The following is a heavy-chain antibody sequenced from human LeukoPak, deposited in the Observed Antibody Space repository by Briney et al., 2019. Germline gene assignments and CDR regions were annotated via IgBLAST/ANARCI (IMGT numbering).Heavy chain of an antibody. CDR3: ARVKYYDSSGYYRTDAFDI. Sequence: PGGSLRLSCAASGFTFSSYWMHWVRQAPGKGLVWVSRINSDGSSTSYADSVKGRFTISRDNAKNTLYLQMNSLRAEDTAVYCCARVKYYDSSGYYRTDAFDIWGQGTMITVSS. CDR2: INSDGSST. V-gene: IGHV3-74*01. J-gene: IGHJ3*02. D-gene: IGHD3-22*01. CDR1: GFTFSSYW.